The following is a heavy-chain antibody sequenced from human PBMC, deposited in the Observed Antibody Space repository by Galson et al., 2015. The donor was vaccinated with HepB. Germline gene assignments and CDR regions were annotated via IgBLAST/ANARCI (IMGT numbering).Heavy chain of an antibody. V-gene: IGHV1-18*01. D-gene: IGHD6-19*01. CDR1: GYTFTSYG. Sequence: SVKVSCKASGYTFTSYGISWVRQAPGQGLEWMGWISAYNGNTNYAQKLQGRVTMTTDKSTSTAYMELSSLRSEDTAVYYCAIIAVAGRIPHYYYMDVWGKGTTVTVSS. CDR3: AIIAVAGRIPHYYYMDV. CDR2: ISAYNGNT. J-gene: IGHJ6*03.